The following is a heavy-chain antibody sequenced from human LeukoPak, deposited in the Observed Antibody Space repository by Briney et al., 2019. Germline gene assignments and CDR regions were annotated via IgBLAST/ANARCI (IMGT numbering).Heavy chain of an antibody. D-gene: IGHD2-15*01. Sequence: PSQTLSLTSTVSGGSISSGGYYWSWIRQHPGKGPEWIGYIYYSGSTYYNPSLKSRVTISVDTSKNQFSLKLSSVTAADTAVYYCARGTVVRGSWFDPWGQGTLVTVSS. CDR1: GGSISSGGYY. CDR3: ARGTVVRGSWFDP. V-gene: IGHV4-31*03. J-gene: IGHJ5*02. CDR2: IYYSGST.